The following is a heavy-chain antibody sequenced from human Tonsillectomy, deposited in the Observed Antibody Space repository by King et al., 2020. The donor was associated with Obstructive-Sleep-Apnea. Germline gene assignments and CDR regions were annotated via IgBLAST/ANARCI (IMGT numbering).Heavy chain of an antibody. CDR2: IYWDDET. Sequence: TLKESGPTLVKPTQTLTLTCTFSGFSLSTTGVGVGWIREPPGKALEWLARIYWDDETRDSPSLRTRLTIAKDTSKNPVVLTMTNMDPVDTATYYCAHRRGATYYFDYWGQGTLVTVSS. J-gene: IGHJ4*02. V-gene: IGHV2-5*02. CDR1: GFSLSTTGVG. CDR3: AHRRGATYYFDY.